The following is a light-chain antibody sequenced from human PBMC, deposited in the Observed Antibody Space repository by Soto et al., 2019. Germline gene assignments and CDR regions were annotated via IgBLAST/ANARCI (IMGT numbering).Light chain of an antibody. J-gene: IGLJ2*01. Sequence: QSVLTQPPSVSAAPGQKVTISCSGSSSNIGNNYVSWYQQLPGTAPKLLIYDNNKRPSGIPDRFSGSKSGTSATLGITGLQTGDEADHYCGTWDSSLSAVVFG. V-gene: IGLV1-51*01. CDR1: SSNIGNNY. CDR2: DNN. CDR3: GTWDSSLSAVV.